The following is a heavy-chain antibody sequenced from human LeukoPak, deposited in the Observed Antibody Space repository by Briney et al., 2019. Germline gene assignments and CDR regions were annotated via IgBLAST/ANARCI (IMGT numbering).Heavy chain of an antibody. Sequence: PGGSLRLPCAASGFTFSSYAMSWVRQAPGMGLEWVSAISASGGSTYYADSVKGRFTISRDSSKSTLYLQMNTLRAEDTAVYYCAKRIATAGPYFDYWGQGALVTVSS. CDR3: AKRIATAGPYFDY. V-gene: IGHV3-23*01. CDR1: GFTFSSYA. J-gene: IGHJ4*02. CDR2: ISASGGST. D-gene: IGHD6-13*01.